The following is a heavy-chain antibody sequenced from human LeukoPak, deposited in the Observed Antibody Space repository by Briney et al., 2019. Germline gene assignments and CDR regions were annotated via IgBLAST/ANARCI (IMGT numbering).Heavy chain of an antibody. CDR2: IYYSGST. D-gene: IGHD3-10*01. J-gene: IGHJ4*02. Sequence: PSETLSLTCTVSGGSISNYYWSWIRQPPGKGLEWIGYIYYSGSTNYNPSLKSRVTMSVDTSKNQFSLKLSSVTALDTAVYYCARKYGSGQLDYWGQGTLVTVSS. V-gene: IGHV4-59*12. CDR1: GGSISNYY. CDR3: ARKYGSGQLDY.